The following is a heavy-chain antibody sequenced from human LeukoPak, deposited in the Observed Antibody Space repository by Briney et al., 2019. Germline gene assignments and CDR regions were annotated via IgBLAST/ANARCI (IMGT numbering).Heavy chain of an antibody. D-gene: IGHD2/OR15-2a*01. CDR2: IYESGST. Sequence: PSETLSLTCTVSGGSINSYSWSWIRQPPGKGLEWIGYIYESGSTNYNPSLKSRVTISVDTSKNQFSLKLSSVTAADTAVYYCARESLLLAHHVDVWGRGTTVTVSS. CDR3: ARESLLLAHHVDV. V-gene: IGHV4-59*01. CDR1: GGSINSYS. J-gene: IGHJ6*04.